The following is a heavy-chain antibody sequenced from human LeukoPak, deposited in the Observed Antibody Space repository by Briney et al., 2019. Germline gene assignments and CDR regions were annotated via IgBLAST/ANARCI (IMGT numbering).Heavy chain of an antibody. CDR1: GYTFTTYY. CDR2: IRPSDTYT. Sequence: GSVKVSCKPSGYTFTTYYIHWVRQAPGQGLEWMGVIRPSDTYTNYAQKFQGRVTMTRDTSARTVYMELSSLRSADTAVYYCARDSHAYAYDFWGQGTLVTVSS. V-gene: IGHV1-46*01. D-gene: IGHD2-2*01. CDR3: ARDSHAYAYDF. J-gene: IGHJ4*02.